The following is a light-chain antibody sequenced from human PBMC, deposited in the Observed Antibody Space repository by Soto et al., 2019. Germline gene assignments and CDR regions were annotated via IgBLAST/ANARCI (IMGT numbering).Light chain of an antibody. Sequence: EIVLTQSPATLSLSPGERATLSCRASQSVISYLAWYQQKPGQAPRLLIYDASNRATGIPARFSGSGSGTDFTLTISSLVPEDFAVYFCQQRSNWPPTFGQGTKVDIK. V-gene: IGKV3-11*01. J-gene: IGKJ1*01. CDR3: QQRSNWPPT. CDR1: QSVISY. CDR2: DAS.